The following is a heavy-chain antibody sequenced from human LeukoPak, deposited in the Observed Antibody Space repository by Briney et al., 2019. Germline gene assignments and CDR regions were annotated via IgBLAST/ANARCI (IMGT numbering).Heavy chain of an antibody. CDR1: GGSISSYY. CDR2: IYYGGST. CDR3: ARVPYGDYVGY. D-gene: IGHD4-17*01. Sequence: PSETLSLTCTVSGGSISSYYWSWIRQPPGKGLEWIGYIYYGGSTNYNPSLKSRVTISVDTSKNQFSLKLSSVTAADTAVYYCARVPYGDYVGYWGQGTLVTVSS. V-gene: IGHV4-59*01. J-gene: IGHJ4*02.